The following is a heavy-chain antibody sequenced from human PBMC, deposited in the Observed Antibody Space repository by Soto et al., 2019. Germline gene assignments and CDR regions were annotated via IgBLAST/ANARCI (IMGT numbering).Heavy chain of an antibody. CDR2: ISSSGSTI. D-gene: IGHD3-10*01. J-gene: IGHJ6*02. Sequence: PGGSLRLSCAASGFTFSSYEMNWVRQAPGKGLEWVSYISSSGSTIYYADSVKGRFTISRDNAKNSLYLQMNSLRAEDTAVYYCARGITMVRGVIGYYYGMDVWGQGTTVTSP. V-gene: IGHV3-48*03. CDR1: GFTFSSYE. CDR3: ARGITMVRGVIGYYYGMDV.